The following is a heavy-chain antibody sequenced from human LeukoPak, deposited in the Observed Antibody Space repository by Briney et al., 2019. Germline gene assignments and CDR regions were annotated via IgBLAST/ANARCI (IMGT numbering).Heavy chain of an antibody. V-gene: IGHV4-34*01. CDR1: GGSFSGYY. CDR2: INHSGST. D-gene: IGHD3-10*01. CDR3: ARLLLGWFGELGSFDY. Sequence: PSETLSLTCAVYGGSFSGYYWSWIRQPPGKGLEWIGEINHSGSTNYNPSLKSRVTISVDTSKNQFSLKLSSVTAADTAVYYCARLLLGWFGELGSFDYWGQGTLVTVSS. J-gene: IGHJ4*02.